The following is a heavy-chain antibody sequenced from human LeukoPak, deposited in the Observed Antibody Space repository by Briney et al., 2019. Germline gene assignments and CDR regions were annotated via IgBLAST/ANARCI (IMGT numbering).Heavy chain of an antibody. Sequence: SETLSLTCTVSGGSISSGSYYWSWIRQPAGKGLEWVGRIYTSGITNYNPSLKSRVTISVDTSKNQFSLKLSSVTAADTAVYYCARTTEAHSWRTRYYDYYMDVWGKGTTVTVSS. CDR3: ARTTEAHSWRTRYYDYYMDV. CDR1: GGSISSGSYY. CDR2: IYTSGIT. V-gene: IGHV4-61*02. J-gene: IGHJ6*03. D-gene: IGHD6-13*01.